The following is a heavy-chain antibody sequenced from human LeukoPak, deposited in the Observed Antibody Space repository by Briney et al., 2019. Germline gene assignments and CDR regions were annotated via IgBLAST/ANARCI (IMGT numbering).Heavy chain of an antibody. V-gene: IGHV4-59*01. J-gene: IGHJ4*02. CDR3: ARQIAAAGTPYDY. D-gene: IGHD6-13*01. CDR2: TYYSGST. CDR1: GGSISSYY. Sequence: SETLSLTCTVSGGSISSYYWSWIRQPPGKGLEWIGYTYYSGSTNYNPSLKSRVTISVDTSKNQFSLKLSSVTAADTAVYYCARQIAAAGTPYDYWGQGTLVTVSS.